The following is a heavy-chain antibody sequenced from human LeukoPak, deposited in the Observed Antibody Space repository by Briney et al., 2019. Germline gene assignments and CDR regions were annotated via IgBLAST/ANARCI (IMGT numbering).Heavy chain of an antibody. J-gene: IGHJ4*02. CDR1: GGTFSSYA. Sequence: GASVKVSCKASGGTFSSYAISWVRQAPGQGLEWMGRIIPILGIANYAQKFQGRVTITADKSTSTAYMELSSLRSEDTAVYYCAGLKERYDSSGYRSRPFDYWGQGTLVTVSS. V-gene: IGHV1-69*04. CDR3: AGLKERYDSSGYRSRPFDY. D-gene: IGHD3-22*01. CDR2: IIPILGIA.